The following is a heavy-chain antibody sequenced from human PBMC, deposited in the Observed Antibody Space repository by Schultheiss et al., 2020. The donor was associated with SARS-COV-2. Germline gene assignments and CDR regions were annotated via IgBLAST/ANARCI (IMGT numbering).Heavy chain of an antibody. Sequence: GGSLRLSCAASGFTFSSYSMNWVRQAPGKGLEWVSSISSSSSYIYYADSVKGRFTISRDNAKNSLYLKMNSLRAEDTAVYYCARGRGRDGYNYYYWGQGTLVTVSS. CDR2: ISSSSSYI. CDR3: ARGRGRDGYNYYY. J-gene: IGHJ4*02. D-gene: IGHD5-24*01. V-gene: IGHV3-21*01. CDR1: GFTFSSYS.